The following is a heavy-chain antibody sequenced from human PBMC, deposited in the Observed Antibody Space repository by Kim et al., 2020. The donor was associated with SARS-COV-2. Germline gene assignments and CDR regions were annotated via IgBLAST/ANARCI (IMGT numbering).Heavy chain of an antibody. CDR2: IDTSNGNP. CDR3: ARGQGCSHWYYFDF. Sequence: ASVKVSCKTSGYSFSNYTMSWVRQARGQQLEWMGWIDTSNGNPSYAQGFTGRFVFSLDSSVSTAYLQINSLKTDDTALYYCARGQGCSHWYYFDFWGLG. V-gene: IGHV7-4-1*02. D-gene: IGHD2-15*01. CDR1: GYSFSNYT. J-gene: IGHJ4*02.